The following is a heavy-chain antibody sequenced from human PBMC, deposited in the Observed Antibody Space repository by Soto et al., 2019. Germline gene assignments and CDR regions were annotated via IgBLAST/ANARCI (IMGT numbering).Heavy chain of an antibody. D-gene: IGHD6-13*01. J-gene: IGHJ6*02. Sequence: SETLSLTCTVSGGSISSSSYYLGWIRQPPGKGLEWIGSIYYSGSTYYNPSLKSQITISVDTSKNQFSLKLSSVTAADTAVYYCASIAAAGTNYYYGMDVWGQGTTVTVSS. CDR2: IYYSGST. CDR1: GGSISSSSYY. V-gene: IGHV4-39*01. CDR3: ASIAAAGTNYYYGMDV.